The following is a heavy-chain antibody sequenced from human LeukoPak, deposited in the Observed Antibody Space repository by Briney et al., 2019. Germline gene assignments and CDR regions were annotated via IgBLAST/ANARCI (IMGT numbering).Heavy chain of an antibody. CDR2: ISYDGSNK. CDR3: ARDATDFWSGYSSYYFDY. J-gene: IGHJ4*02. V-gene: IGHV3-30*04. Sequence: GGSLRPSCAASGFTFSSYAMHWVRQAPGKGLEWVAVISYDGSNKYYADSVKGRFTISRDNSKNTLYLQMNSLRAEDTAAYYCARDATDFWSGYSSYYFDYWGQGTLVTVSS. CDR1: GFTFSSYA. D-gene: IGHD3-3*01.